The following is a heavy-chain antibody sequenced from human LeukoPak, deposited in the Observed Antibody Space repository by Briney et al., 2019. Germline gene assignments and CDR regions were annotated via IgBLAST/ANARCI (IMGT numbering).Heavy chain of an antibody. CDR1: GFTFSTYW. CDR2: IKEDGSEK. J-gene: IGHJ5*02. CDR3: ARSRGVAGTSEFDP. Sequence: GGSLRLSCTASGFTFSTYWMNWVRQAPGKGLEWVANIKEDGSEKYYVDSVKGRFTISRDNAKNSQYLQMNSLRPEDTAVYSCARSRGVAGTSEFDPWGQGALVTVSS. V-gene: IGHV3-7*01. D-gene: IGHD6-19*01.